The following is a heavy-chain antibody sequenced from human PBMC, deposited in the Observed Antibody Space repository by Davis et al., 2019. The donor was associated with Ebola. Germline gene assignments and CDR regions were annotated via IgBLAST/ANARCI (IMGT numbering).Heavy chain of an antibody. CDR3: TGTYQGFDY. V-gene: IGHV3-73*01. CDR2: IRSKANSYAT. Sequence: GGSLRLSCAASGFTFSGSAMHWVRQASGKGLEWVGRIRSKANSYATAYAASVKGRFTISRDDSKNTAYLQMNSLKIEDTAVYYCTGTYQGFDYWGQGTLVTVSS. J-gene: IGHJ4*02. D-gene: IGHD1-14*01. CDR1: GFTFSGSA.